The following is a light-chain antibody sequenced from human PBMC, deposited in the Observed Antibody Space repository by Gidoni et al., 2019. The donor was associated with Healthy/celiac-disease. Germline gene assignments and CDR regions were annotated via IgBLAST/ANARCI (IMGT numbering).Light chain of an antibody. CDR3: CSYAGSSTLV. Sequence: QSALTQPASVSGSPGHSITISCTGTSSDVGSYNLVSWYPQHPGKAPKLMIDEVSKRPSGVSNRVSGSKSGNTASLTIAWLEAEDEADYYCCSYAGSSTLVFGGGTKLTVL. CDR1: SSDVGSYNL. J-gene: IGLJ2*01. CDR2: EVS. V-gene: IGLV2-23*02.